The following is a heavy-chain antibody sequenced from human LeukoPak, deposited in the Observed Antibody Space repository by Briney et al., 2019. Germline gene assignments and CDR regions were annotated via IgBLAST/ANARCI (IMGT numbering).Heavy chain of an antibody. CDR2: IKSNTGGGTT. CDR3: TTIPSGREDY. D-gene: IGHD6-19*01. Sequence: PGGSLRLSCAASGFTFTNAWMSWVRQAPGKGLEWVGRIKSNTGGGTTDYAAPVKGRFTISRDDSKNGLYLQMDSLKTEDTAIYYCTTIPSGREDYWGQGTLVTVSS. V-gene: IGHV3-15*01. CDR1: GFTFTNAW. J-gene: IGHJ4*02.